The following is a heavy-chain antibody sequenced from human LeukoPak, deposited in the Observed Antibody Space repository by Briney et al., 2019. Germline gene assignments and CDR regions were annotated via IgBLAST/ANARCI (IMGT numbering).Heavy chain of an antibody. CDR1: GGSISSSSYY. Sequence: PSETLSLTCTVSGGSISSSSYYWSWIRQPAGKGLEWIGLIYTSGSTNYNPSLKSRVTMSLDTSKNQFSLRLTSVTAADTAVYYCARGLVWWSFDYWGQGTLVTVSS. CDR2: IYTSGST. V-gene: IGHV4-61*02. J-gene: IGHJ4*02. CDR3: ARGLVWWSFDY. D-gene: IGHD2-15*01.